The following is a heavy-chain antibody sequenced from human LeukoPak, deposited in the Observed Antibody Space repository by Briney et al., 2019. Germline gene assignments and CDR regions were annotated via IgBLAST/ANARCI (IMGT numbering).Heavy chain of an antibody. Sequence: PGGSLRLSCAASGFTFSSYSMNWVRQAPGKGLEWIGFISYSGNTNYNPSLKSRVTISLDTSKNQFSLKLISVTAADTAVYYCARGVGSGYTDYWGQGALVTVSS. CDR3: ARGVGSGYTDY. J-gene: IGHJ4*02. CDR2: ISYSGNT. CDR1: GFTFSSYS. D-gene: IGHD3-22*01. V-gene: IGHV4-59*01.